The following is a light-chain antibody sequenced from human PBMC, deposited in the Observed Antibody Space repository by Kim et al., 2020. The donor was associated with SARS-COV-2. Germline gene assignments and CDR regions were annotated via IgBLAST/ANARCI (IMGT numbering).Light chain of an antibody. J-gene: IGLJ1*01. Sequence: PGKAARITCGGNNIGSKRVHWYQQKPGQAPVLVIYYDSDRPSGIPERFSGSNSGNTATLTISRVEAGDEADYYCQVWDSSSDPRYVFGTGTKVTVL. CDR1: NIGSKR. V-gene: IGLV3-21*04. CDR2: YDS. CDR3: QVWDSSSDPRYV.